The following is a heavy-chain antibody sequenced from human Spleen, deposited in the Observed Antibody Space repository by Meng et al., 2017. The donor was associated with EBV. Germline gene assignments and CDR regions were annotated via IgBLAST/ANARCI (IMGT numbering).Heavy chain of an antibody. D-gene: IGHD3-10*01. Sequence: QVQLVQTGAEVKKPGSWVTVSCKTSGGTFTSDAISWVRQAPGQGLEWMGGLIPMSGAPNYAQKFQGRITITADESTSTHYMDLSSLRSEDTAVYYCASESGRGYTPDYWGQGTLVTVSS. CDR3: ASESGRGYTPDY. CDR2: LIPMSGAP. CDR1: GGTFTSDA. V-gene: IGHV1-69*01. J-gene: IGHJ4*02.